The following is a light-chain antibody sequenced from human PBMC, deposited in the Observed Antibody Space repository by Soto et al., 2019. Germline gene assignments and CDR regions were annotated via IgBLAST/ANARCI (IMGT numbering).Light chain of an antibody. CDR2: KAS. CDR3: QQYNSYST. Sequence: DIQMTQSPSTLSASVGDRVTITCRASQSISSWLAWYQQKPGKAPKLLIYKASSLESGVPSRFSGSGSGTEFTLNISSLQPDDFATYYCQQYNSYSTFGQWTKLEIK. J-gene: IGKJ2*01. CDR1: QSISSW. V-gene: IGKV1-5*03.